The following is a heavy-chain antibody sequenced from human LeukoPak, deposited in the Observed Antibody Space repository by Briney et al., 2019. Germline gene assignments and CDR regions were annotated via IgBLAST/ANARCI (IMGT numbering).Heavy chain of an antibody. CDR1: GFIFNNAW. Sequence: GGSLRLSCAASGFIFNNAWMSWVRLPPGKGLEWVGRIKNKADGGTTDYAAPVKGRFTISRDDSKNTLYLQMNSLKTEHTAVYYCTTPGTPFQYWGQGTLVTVSS. CDR2: IKNKADGGTT. CDR3: TTPGTPFQY. V-gene: IGHV3-15*01. D-gene: IGHD3-10*01. J-gene: IGHJ4*02.